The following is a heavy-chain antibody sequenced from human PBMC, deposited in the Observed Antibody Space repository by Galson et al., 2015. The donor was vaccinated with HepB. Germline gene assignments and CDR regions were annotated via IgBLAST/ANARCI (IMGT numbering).Heavy chain of an antibody. CDR2: VDPNGRRR. V-gene: IGHV1-2*02. D-gene: IGHD1-1*01. J-gene: IGHJ3*02. CDR1: GYTFTHYY. Sequence: SVKVSCKASGYTFTHYYIHWVRQAPGQGLEWMGWVDPNGRRRDYAQKFQGRVTLTGDTSISTAYMELSDMKSDDTAVYYCARSSLYKWNGYDAFDIWGQGTLVTVSS. CDR3: ARSSLYKWNGYDAFDI.